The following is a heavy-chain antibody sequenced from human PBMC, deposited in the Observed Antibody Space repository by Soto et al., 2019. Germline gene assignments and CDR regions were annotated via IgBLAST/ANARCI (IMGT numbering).Heavy chain of an antibody. V-gene: IGHV3-30-3*01. CDR3: ARDVGVVTNYYYYGMDV. J-gene: IGHJ6*02. CDR2: ISYDGSNK. CDR1: GFTFSSYA. Sequence: TGGSLRLSCAASGFTFSSYAMHWVRQAPGKGLEWVAVISYDGSNKYYADSVKGRFTISRDNSKNTLYLQMNSLRAEDTAVYYCARDVGVVTNYYYYGMDVWGQGTTVTVSS. D-gene: IGHD3-3*01.